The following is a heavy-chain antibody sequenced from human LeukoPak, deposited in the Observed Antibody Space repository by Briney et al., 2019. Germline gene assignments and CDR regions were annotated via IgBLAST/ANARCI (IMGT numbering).Heavy chain of an antibody. CDR1: GFTFSSYA. Sequence: GGSLRLSCAASGFTFSSYAMSWVRQAPGKRLEWVSAISGSGGSTYYADSVKGRFTISRDNSKNTLYLQMNSLRAEDTAVYYCAKARLLWFGEPRNYFDYWGQGTLVTVSS. V-gene: IGHV3-23*01. CDR2: ISGSGGST. CDR3: AKARLLWFGEPRNYFDY. D-gene: IGHD3-10*01. J-gene: IGHJ4*02.